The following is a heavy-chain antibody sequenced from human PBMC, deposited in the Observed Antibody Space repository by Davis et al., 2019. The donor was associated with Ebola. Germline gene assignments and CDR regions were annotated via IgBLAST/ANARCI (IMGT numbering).Heavy chain of an antibody. CDR1: GFTVSSNY. J-gene: IGHJ6*02. Sequence: PGGSLRLSCAASGFTVSSNYMSWVRQAPGKGLEWVSVIYSGGSTYYADSVKGRFTISRDNSKNTLYLQMNSLRAEDTAIYYCARDYLAMTEHSGMDVWGQGTTVSVSS. CDR2: IYSGGST. D-gene: IGHD2-21*02. CDR3: ARDYLAMTEHSGMDV. V-gene: IGHV3-66*01.